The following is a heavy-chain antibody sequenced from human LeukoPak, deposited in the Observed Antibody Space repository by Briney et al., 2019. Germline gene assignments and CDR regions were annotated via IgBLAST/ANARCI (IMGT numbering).Heavy chain of an antibody. CDR2: IIPIFGTA. J-gene: IGHJ6*02. Sequence: ASVKVSCKASGGTFSSYAISWVRQAPGQGLEWMGGIIPIFGTANYAQKFQGRVTITADESTSTAYMELSSLRSEDTAVYYCARDPPGGSSWYGDYYYYGMDVWGQGTTVTVSS. CDR1: GGTFSSYA. V-gene: IGHV1-69*13. D-gene: IGHD6-13*01. CDR3: ARDPPGGSSWYGDYYYYGMDV.